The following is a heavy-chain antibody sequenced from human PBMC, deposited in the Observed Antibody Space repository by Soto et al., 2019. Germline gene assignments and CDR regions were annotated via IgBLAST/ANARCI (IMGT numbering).Heavy chain of an antibody. Sequence: QLQLQESGPGLVKPSETLSLTGTVSGGSISSSSYYWGWIRQPPGKGLEWIGSIYYSGSTYYNPSLKSRVTISVDTSKNQFSLKLSSVTAADTAVYYCARRPTPGKGYYYYYGMDVWGQGTTVTVSS. CDR2: IYYSGST. CDR1: GGSISSSSYY. V-gene: IGHV4-39*01. CDR3: ARRPTPGKGYYYYYGMDV. D-gene: IGHD1-1*01. J-gene: IGHJ6*02.